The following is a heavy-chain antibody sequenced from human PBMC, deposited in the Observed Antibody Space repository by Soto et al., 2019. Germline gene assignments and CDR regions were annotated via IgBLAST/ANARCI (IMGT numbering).Heavy chain of an antibody. CDR2: IYSGGST. CDR1: GFTVSSNY. J-gene: IGHJ5*02. Sequence: EVQLVESGGGLIQPGGSLRLSCAASGFTVSSNYMSWVRQAPGKGLEWVSVIYSGGSTYYADSVKGRFTISTDNSKNTLYLQMNSLRAEDTGVYYCARLSYYYDSSGYYNWFDPWGQLTLVTVSS. V-gene: IGHV3-53*01. CDR3: ARLSYYYDSSGYYNWFDP. D-gene: IGHD3-22*01.